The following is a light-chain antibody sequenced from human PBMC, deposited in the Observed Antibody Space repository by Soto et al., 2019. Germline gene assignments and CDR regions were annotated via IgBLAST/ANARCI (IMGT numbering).Light chain of an antibody. CDR3: QQYNDWPLT. CDR1: QSVSSN. J-gene: IGKJ5*01. CDR2: GAS. Sequence: EIVMTQSPATLSVSPGERATLSCRASQSVSSNLAWYQQKPGQAPRLLVYGASTRATGFPVRFSGSGSGTEFTLTISSLQSEDFAVYYCQQYNDWPLTFGQGTRLEIK. V-gene: IGKV3-15*01.